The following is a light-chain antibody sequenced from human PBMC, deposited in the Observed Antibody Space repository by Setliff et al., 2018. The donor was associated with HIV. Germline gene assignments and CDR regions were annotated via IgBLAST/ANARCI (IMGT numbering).Light chain of an antibody. CDR1: SSDVGTYNL. Sequence: QSVLTQPASVSGSPGQSIIISCTGTSSDVGTYNLVSWYQQHPGKAPKLIISEVTKRPSGVSNRFSGSKSGNTASLTISGLQAEDEADYYCCSYAGSYVFETGTKVTVL. J-gene: IGLJ1*01. V-gene: IGLV2-23*02. CDR3: CSYAGSYV. CDR2: EVT.